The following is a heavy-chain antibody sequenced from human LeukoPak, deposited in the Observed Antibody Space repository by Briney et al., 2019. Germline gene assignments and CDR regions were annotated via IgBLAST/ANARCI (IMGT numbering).Heavy chain of an antibody. Sequence: GGSLRLSCAASGFTFSNYWMSWVPQAPGKGLEWVAVIWYDGSNKYYADSVKGRFTISRDNSKNTLYLQMNSLRAEDTAVYYCARDKGNYDFWSGSYYYGMDVWGQGTTVTVSS. CDR1: GFTFSNYW. CDR2: IWYDGSNK. J-gene: IGHJ6*02. V-gene: IGHV3-33*08. CDR3: ARDKGNYDFWSGSYYYGMDV. D-gene: IGHD3-3*01.